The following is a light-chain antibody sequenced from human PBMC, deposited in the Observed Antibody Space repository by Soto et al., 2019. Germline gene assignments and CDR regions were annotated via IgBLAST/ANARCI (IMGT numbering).Light chain of an antibody. CDR2: EVT. CDR1: SSDVGGYNS. J-gene: IGLJ1*01. Sequence: QSALTQPPSASGSPGQSVTISCTGTSSDVGGYNSVAWFQHHPGKAPKLMIYEVTKRPSGVPDRFSGSKSGNTASLTVSWLQAEDEPDYFCISYAGSNNYVFGTGTKVTVL. CDR3: ISYAGSNNYV. V-gene: IGLV2-8*01.